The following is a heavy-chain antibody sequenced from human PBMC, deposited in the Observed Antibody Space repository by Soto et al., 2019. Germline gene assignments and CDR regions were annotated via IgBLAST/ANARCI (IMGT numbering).Heavy chain of an antibody. CDR3: ARHDYGDSFFWYFDL. Sequence: QVQLQESGPGLVKPSQTLSLTCTVSGGSISSGGYYWSWIRQHPGKGLEWIGYIYYSGSTYYNPSLRCRVTISVYTSKNQFSLKLSSVTAADTAVYYCARHDYGDSFFWYFDLWGRGTLVTVSS. V-gene: IGHV4-31*03. CDR2: IYYSGST. J-gene: IGHJ2*01. CDR1: GGSISSGGYY. D-gene: IGHD4-17*01.